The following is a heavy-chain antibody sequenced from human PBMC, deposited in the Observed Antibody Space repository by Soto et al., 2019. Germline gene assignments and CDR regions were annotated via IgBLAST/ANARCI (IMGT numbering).Heavy chain of an antibody. CDR1: GYSFTSYW. D-gene: IGHD3-22*01. J-gene: IGHJ6*02. CDR2: TYPSDSDT. Sequence: GESLKISCKGSGYSFTSYWIGWVRQMPGKGLEWMGITYPSDSDTRYSPSFQGQVTISADKSISTAYLQWSSLKASDTAMYYCARQLYDSSGYHNYYYYYGMDVWGQGTTVTVSS. V-gene: IGHV5-51*01. CDR3: ARQLYDSSGYHNYYYYYGMDV.